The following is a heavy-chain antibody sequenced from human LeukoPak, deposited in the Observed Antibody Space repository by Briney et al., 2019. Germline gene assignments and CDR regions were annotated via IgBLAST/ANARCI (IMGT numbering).Heavy chain of an antibody. J-gene: IGHJ2*01. Sequence: PSXXLSLTCIVTGGSISSYYWSWIRQPPGKGLEWIGYIYYTGSTNYNPSLKRRVTISVETSKNQFSLKLSSVTAADTAVYYCARLSYDYWYFDLWGRGTLVTVSS. V-gene: IGHV4-59*01. CDR3: ARLSYDYWYFDL. CDR1: GGSISSYY. D-gene: IGHD3-3*01. CDR2: IYYTGST.